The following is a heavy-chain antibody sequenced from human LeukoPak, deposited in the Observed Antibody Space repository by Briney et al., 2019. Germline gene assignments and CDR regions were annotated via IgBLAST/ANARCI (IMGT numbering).Heavy chain of an antibody. CDR1: GFTFSSYG. Sequence: PGGSLRLFCAASGFTFSSYGMHWVRQAPGKGLEWVALIWYDGSNKYYADSVKGRFTISRDNSKNTLYLQMNSLRAEDTAVYYCARGYDSSGYPNWFDPWGQGTLVTVSS. CDR2: IWYDGSNK. J-gene: IGHJ5*02. CDR3: ARGYDSSGYPNWFDP. D-gene: IGHD3-22*01. V-gene: IGHV3-33*01.